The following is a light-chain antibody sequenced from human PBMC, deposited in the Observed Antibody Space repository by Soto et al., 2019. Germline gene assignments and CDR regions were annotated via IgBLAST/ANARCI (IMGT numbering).Light chain of an antibody. V-gene: IGKV3-15*01. CDR3: QQYDYWPPWT. CDR1: QTVGNN. CDR2: GAS. J-gene: IGKJ1*01. Sequence: EIVMAQSPATLSVAPGEIATLSFSASQTVGNNLAWYQHRPGQAPRLLIYGASTRATGIPARFSGSGSGTEFTLTISSLQSEDSAVYYCQQYDYWPPWTFGQGTKVDIK.